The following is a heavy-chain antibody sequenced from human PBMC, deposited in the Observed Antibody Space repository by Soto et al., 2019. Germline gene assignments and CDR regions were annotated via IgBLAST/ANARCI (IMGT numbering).Heavy chain of an antibody. CDR2: ISPSGTTT. CDR1: GDTFNSYF. CDR3: ARPLTGAFDY. J-gene: IGHJ4*02. Sequence: ASVKVSCKASGDTFNSYFMHWLRQAPGQGLEWMGKISPSGTTTTYAQKFQGRITMTRDTSTTTVYMELSSLRSDDTAIYYCARPLTGAFDYWGQGTLVTVSS. D-gene: IGHD3-10*01. V-gene: IGHV1-46*02.